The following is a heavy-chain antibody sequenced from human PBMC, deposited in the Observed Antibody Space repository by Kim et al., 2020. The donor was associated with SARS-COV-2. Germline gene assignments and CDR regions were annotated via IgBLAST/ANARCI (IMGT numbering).Heavy chain of an antibody. CDR1: GFTFSNAW. J-gene: IGHJ6*02. CDR2: IKSKTDGGTT. D-gene: IGHD3-22*01. Sequence: GGSLRLSCAASGFTFSNAWMSWVRQAPGKGLEWVGRIKSKTDGGTTDYAAPVRGSFTIARDNSKNTLYLQMNSLKTEDTAVYYCTTGAPRRYYYDSSGLYGMDVWGQGTTVTVSS. CDR3: TTGAPRRYYYDSSGLYGMDV. V-gene: IGHV3-15*01.